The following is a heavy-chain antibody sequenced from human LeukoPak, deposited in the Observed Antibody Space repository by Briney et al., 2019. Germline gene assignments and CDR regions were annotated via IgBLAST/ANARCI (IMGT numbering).Heavy chain of an antibody. CDR3: AKEGSSWYEGYFDY. Sequence: GGSLRLSCAASGFAFSSYSMNWVRQAPGKGLEWVSSISSSSSYIYYADSLKGRFTISRDNAKNSLYLQMNSLRAEDTAVYYCAKEGSSWYEGYFDYWGQGTLVTVSS. D-gene: IGHD6-13*01. J-gene: IGHJ4*02. CDR1: GFAFSSYS. CDR2: ISSSSSYI. V-gene: IGHV3-21*01.